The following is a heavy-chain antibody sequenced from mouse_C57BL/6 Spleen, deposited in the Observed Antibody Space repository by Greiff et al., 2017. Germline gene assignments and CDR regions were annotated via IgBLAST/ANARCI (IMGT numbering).Heavy chain of an antibody. CDR1: GYSFTGYY. Sequence: VQLQQSGPELVKPGASVKISCKASGYSFTGYYMNWVKQSPEKSLEWIGEINPSTGGTTYNQKFKAKATLTVDKSSSTAYMQLKSLTSEDSAVYYCAIDYDAMDYWGQGTSVTVSS. J-gene: IGHJ4*01. V-gene: IGHV1-42*01. CDR3: AIDYDAMDY. CDR2: INPSTGGT.